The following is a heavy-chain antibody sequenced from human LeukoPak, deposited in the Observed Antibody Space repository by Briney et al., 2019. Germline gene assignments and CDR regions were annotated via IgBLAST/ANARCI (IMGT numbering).Heavy chain of an antibody. D-gene: IGHD3-22*01. V-gene: IGHV3-15*01. CDR3: TTSPPHYDSSGYQAPA. Sequence: GGSLRLSCAASGFTFSNAWMSWVRQAPGKGLEWVGRIKSKTDGGTTDYAAPVKGRFTISRDDSKNTLYLQMNSLKTEDTAVYYCTTSPPHYDSSGYQAPAGGQGTLVTVSS. CDR2: IKSKTDGGTT. J-gene: IGHJ4*02. CDR1: GFTFSNAW.